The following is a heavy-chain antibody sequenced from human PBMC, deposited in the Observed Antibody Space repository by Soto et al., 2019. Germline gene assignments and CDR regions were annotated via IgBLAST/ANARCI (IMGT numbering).Heavy chain of an antibody. D-gene: IGHD2-8*01. Sequence: QVQLVQSGGEVKKPGASVKVSCNASGYTFSNFGLSWVRQAPGQGLELMGWISPYNGNTNYAQKLQGRLTMTTDTSTSTAYMELRSLRSDDTAVYYCARDRLGVSVTGGGFDSWGQGTLVTVSS. CDR2: ISPYNGNT. V-gene: IGHV1-18*01. CDR1: GYTFSNFG. J-gene: IGHJ4*02. CDR3: ARDRLGVSVTGGGFDS.